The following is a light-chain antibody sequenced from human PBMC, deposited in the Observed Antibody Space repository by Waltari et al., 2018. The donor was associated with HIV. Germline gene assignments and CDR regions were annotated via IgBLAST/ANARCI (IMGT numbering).Light chain of an antibody. CDR3: QVWDSSSDLSWV. CDR1: NIGSKS. V-gene: IGLV3-21*04. J-gene: IGLJ3*02. Sequence: SYVLTQPPSVSVAPGKTARITCGGNNIGSKSVHWYQQQPGQAPVLVIYYDSDRPSGIPERFSGSNSGNTATLTISRVEAGDEADYYCQVWDSSSDLSWVFGGGTKLTVL. CDR2: YDS.